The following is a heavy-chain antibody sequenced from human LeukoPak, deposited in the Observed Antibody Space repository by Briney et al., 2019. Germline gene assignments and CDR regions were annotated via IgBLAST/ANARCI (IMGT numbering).Heavy chain of an antibody. D-gene: IGHD5-24*01. J-gene: IGHJ5*02. CDR3: ARDNSVRDEAWWSNP. CDR1: GYTFTSNY. V-gene: IGHV1-46*01. CDR2: ISPSGGST. Sequence: RASVKVSCKAFGYTFTSNYMHWVRQAPGQGPEWMGVISPSGGSTTYAQKLQGRVTLTRDMSTSTDYLELSSLRSEDTAVYYCARDNSVRDEAWWSNPWGQGTLVTVSS.